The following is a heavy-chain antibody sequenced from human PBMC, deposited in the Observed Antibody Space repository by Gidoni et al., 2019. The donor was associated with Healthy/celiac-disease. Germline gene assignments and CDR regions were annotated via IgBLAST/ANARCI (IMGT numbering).Heavy chain of an antibody. V-gene: IGHV1-18*01. J-gene: IGHJ4*02. Sequence: RELQGRVTMTTDTSTSTAYMELRSLRSDDTAVYYCARDTFDYWGQGTLVTVSS. CDR3: ARDTFDY.